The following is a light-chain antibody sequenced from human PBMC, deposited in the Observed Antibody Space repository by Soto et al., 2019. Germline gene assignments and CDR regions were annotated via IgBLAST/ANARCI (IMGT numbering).Light chain of an antibody. J-gene: IGKJ5*01. CDR3: QHYVTSSIT. CDR1: QSVSRTS. CDR2: GAS. V-gene: IGKV3-20*01. Sequence: EVVLTQSPGTLSLSPGERVTILCLASQSVSRTSLAWYQQKPGQTPRLLIYGASSRATGTPDRISGGGSGTHFTLTISRMEPEDFAVYYCQHYVTSSITFGQGTRLDIK.